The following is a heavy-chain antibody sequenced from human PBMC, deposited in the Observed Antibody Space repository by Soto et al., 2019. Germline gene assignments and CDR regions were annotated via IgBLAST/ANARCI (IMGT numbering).Heavy chain of an antibody. D-gene: IGHD4-17*01. CDR1: GGSISSYY. V-gene: IGHV4-59*12. CDR2: IYYSGST. Sequence: SETLSLTCTVSGGSISSYYWSWIRQPPGKGLEWIGYIYYSGSTYYNPSLKSRVTISVDTSKNQFSLKLSSVTAADTAVYYCASMTTHWFDPWGQGTLVTVSS. J-gene: IGHJ5*02. CDR3: ASMTTHWFDP.